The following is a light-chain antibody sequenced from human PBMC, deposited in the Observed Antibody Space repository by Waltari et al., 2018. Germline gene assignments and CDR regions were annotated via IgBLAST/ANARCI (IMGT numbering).Light chain of an antibody. CDR3: QQYNNWLYT. J-gene: IGKJ2*01. CDR1: QSASTN. CDR2: DAY. V-gene: IGKV3-15*01. Sequence: ERVMTQSPATLSVSPGETATLSCRASQSASTNLAWYQQKAGQAPMLLIYDAYIRATGVPARFSGSGAGTEFTLTITGLQSEDFAVYYCQQYNNWLYTFGQGTKLEIK.